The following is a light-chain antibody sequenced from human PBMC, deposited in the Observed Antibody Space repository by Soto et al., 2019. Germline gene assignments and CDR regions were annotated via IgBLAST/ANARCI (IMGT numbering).Light chain of an antibody. J-gene: IGKJ5*01. CDR1: QSVSSN. CDR2: GAS. V-gene: IGKV3-15*01. Sequence: EIVLTQSQATLSVSPGERATLSCLASQSVSSNLAWYQQKPDQAPRLLISGASTRATGIPARFSGSGSGTEFTLTISSLQSEDFAVYYCQQYNNWPPITFGQGTRLEIK. CDR3: QQYNNWPPIT.